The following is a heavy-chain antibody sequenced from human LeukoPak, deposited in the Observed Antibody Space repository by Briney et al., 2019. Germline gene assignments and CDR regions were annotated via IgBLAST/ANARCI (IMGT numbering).Heavy chain of an antibody. CDR1: GFTFSSHW. CDR2: IEGDGSSI. CDR3: AKAERGYLFDY. J-gene: IGHJ4*02. Sequence: GGSLRLSCAASGFTFSSHWMLWVRQAPGKGLVWVSYIEGDGSSITYADSVKGRFTISRDNSKNTLYLQMNSLRAEDTAVYYCAKAERGYLFDYWGQGTLVTVSS. D-gene: IGHD3-22*01. V-gene: IGHV3-74*01.